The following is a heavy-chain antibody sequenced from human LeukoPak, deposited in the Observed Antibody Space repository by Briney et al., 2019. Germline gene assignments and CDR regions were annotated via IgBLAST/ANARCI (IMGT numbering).Heavy chain of an antibody. V-gene: IGHV3-7*01. D-gene: IGHD5-24*01. Sequence: PGGSLRLSCEASGFTFSGNWMSWVRQAPGKGLGWVASINPDGSLKLYVDSVKGRFDISRDNTKSSLYQQMNSLGAEDTAMYYCAKLLGTVTTYDSWGQGTRVTVSS. CDR2: INPDGSLK. CDR3: AKLLGTVTTYDS. CDR1: GFTFSGNW. J-gene: IGHJ4*02.